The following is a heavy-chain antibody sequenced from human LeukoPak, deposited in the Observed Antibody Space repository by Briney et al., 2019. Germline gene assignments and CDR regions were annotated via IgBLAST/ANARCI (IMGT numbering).Heavy chain of an antibody. CDR3: AKAGNWDQGYYYYGMDA. Sequence: GTSLRLSCAASGFIFTNYGMNWVRQAPGKGLEWVSSISGNGGITYYADSLKGRFIISRDNSTNTLYLQMNGLRAEDAAIYYCAKAGNWDQGYYYYGMDAWGQGTTVTVS. D-gene: IGHD7-27*01. CDR2: ISGNGGIT. J-gene: IGHJ6*02. V-gene: IGHV3-23*01. CDR1: GFIFTNYG.